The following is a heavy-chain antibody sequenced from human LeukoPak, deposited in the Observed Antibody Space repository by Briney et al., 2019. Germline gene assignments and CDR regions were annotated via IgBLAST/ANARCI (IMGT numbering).Heavy chain of an antibody. V-gene: IGHV3-30*02. D-gene: IGHD1-26*01. Sequence: PGGSLRLSCAASGFTFSSYGMHWVRQAPGKGLEWVAFIRYDGSNKYYADSVKGRFTISRDNSKNTLYLQMNSLRAEDTAVYYCAKVIGYSGSIPDYWGQGTLVTVSS. J-gene: IGHJ4*02. CDR3: AKVIGYSGSIPDY. CDR1: GFTFSSYG. CDR2: IRYDGSNK.